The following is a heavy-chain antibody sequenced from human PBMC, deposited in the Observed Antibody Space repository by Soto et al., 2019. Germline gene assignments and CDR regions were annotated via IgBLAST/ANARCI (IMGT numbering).Heavy chain of an antibody. CDR1: GFTFRTW. CDR2: INSDGSSI. CDR3: TRGASGYGNFDY. V-gene: IGHV3-74*01. Sequence: EVQLVESGEGLVKPGGSLRLSCAASGFTFRTWMHWVRQAPGKGLVWVSRINSDGSSITYADSVKGRFIISRDNAKNTLYLQMNSLTVEDTAVYYCTRGASGYGNFDYWGQGVLVTVSS. J-gene: IGHJ4*02. D-gene: IGHD5-12*01.